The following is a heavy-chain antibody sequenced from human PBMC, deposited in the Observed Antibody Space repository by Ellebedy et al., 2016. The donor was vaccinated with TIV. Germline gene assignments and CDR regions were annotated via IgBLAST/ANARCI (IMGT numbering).Heavy chain of an antibody. J-gene: IGHJ6*02. CDR1: GFIVSSKY. CDR3: AGGNSSSWYSSYHYGMDV. D-gene: IGHD6-13*01. Sequence: GGSLRLXCAASGFIVSSKYMTWVRQAPGKGLEWVSVIYSGGSTYYADSVKGRFTISRDNSKNTLYLQMKTLRAEDTAVYYCAGGNSSSWYSSYHYGMDVWGQGTTVTVSS. V-gene: IGHV3-53*01. CDR2: IYSGGST.